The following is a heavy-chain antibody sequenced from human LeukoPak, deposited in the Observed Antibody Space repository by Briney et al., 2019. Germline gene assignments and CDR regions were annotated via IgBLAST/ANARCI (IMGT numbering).Heavy chain of an antibody. J-gene: IGHJ4*02. CDR1: GYTFTSYY. D-gene: IGHD5-12*01. Sequence: ASVKVSCKASGYTFTSYYMHWVRQAPGQGLEWMGIINPSGGSTSYAQKFQGRVTMTRDMSTSTVYMELSSLRSEDTAVYYCARDASGYGAFDYWGQGNVVTVSS. CDR3: ARDASGYGAFDY. CDR2: INPSGGST. V-gene: IGHV1-46*01.